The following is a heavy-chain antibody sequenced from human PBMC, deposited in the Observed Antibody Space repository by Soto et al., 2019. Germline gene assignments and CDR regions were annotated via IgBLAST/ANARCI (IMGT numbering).Heavy chain of an antibody. J-gene: IGHJ1*01. Sequence: ASVKVSCKASGGTFSSYAISWVRQAPGQGLEWMGGIIPIFGTANYAQKFQGRVTITADESTSTAYMELSSLRSGDTAVYYCARDPTAVADEEYFQHWGQGTLVTVSS. CDR2: IIPIFGTA. CDR1: GGTFSSYA. V-gene: IGHV1-69*13. CDR3: ARDPTAVADEEYFQH. D-gene: IGHD6-19*01.